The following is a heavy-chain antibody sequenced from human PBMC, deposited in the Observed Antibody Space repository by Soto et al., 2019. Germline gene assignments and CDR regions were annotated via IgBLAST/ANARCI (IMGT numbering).Heavy chain of an antibody. CDR1: GTPLITYR. CDR3: ASQGLYYYGLDV. J-gene: IGHJ6*02. Sequence: LSXCFAASGTPLITYRMHWVFQAPGKGPVWVSRINNDGSTTRYADSVKGRFTISRDNAKNTLYLQMNSLRAEDTAVYYCASQGLYYYGLDVWGQATTVTVYS. V-gene: IGHV3-74*01. CDR2: INNDGSTT.